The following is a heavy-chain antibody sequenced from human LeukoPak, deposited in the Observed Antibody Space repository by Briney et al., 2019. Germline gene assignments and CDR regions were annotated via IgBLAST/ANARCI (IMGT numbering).Heavy chain of an antibody. CDR3: ARVPYNNAFDI. V-gene: IGHV1-2*02. CDR2: INPNSGGT. J-gene: IGHJ3*02. Sequence: ASVKVSCKASGYTFTGYYLHWVRQAPGQGLEWMGWINPNSGGTNYAQKFQGRVTMTRDTSISTAHMELSRLKSDDTAVYYCARVPYNNAFDIWGQGTMVAVSS. CDR1: GYTFTGYY. D-gene: IGHD1-1*01.